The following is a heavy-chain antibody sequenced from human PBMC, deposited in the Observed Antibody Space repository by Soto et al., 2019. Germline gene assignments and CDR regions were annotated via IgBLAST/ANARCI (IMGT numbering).Heavy chain of an antibody. J-gene: IGHJ5*02. D-gene: IGHD2-15*01. CDR1: GYTFMSYG. CDR3: ARGGVYCSGGSCPHNWFDP. Sequence: QVQLVQSGAEVKKPGASVKVSCKASGYTFMSYGISWVRQAPGQGLEWMGWISAYNGNTHYAQKLQGRVTLTTDTSTGPANMELRSLRSDDTAVYYCARGGVYCSGGSCPHNWFDPWGQGTLVTVSS. CDR2: ISAYNGNT. V-gene: IGHV1-18*01.